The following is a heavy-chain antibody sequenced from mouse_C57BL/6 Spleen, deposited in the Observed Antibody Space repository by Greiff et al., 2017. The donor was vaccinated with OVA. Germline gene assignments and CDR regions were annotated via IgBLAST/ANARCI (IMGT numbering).Heavy chain of an antibody. CDR1: GYSITSGYY. CDR2: ISYDGSN. V-gene: IGHV3-6*01. CDR3: ARRNWGLFDY. Sequence: VQLKESGPGLVKPSQSLSLTCSVTGYSITSGYYWNWIRQFPGNKLEWMGYISYDGSNNYNPSLKNRISITRDTSKNQFFLKLNSVTTEDTATYYCARRNWGLFDYWGQGTTLTVSS. J-gene: IGHJ2*01. D-gene: IGHD4-1*01.